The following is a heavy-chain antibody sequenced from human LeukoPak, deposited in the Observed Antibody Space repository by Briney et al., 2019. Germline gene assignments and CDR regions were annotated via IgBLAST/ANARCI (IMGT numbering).Heavy chain of an antibody. CDR1: GFTFSSYS. J-gene: IGHJ4*02. D-gene: IGHD1-26*01. CDR2: ISSSSSYI. CDR3: ARAKSGSYGLDY. V-gene: IGHV3-21*01. Sequence: GGSLRLSCAASGFTFSSYSMNWVRQAPGKGLEWVSSISSSSSYIYYADSVKGRFTISRDNAKNSLYLQMNSLRAEDTAVYYCARAKSGSYGLDYWGQGTLVTVSS.